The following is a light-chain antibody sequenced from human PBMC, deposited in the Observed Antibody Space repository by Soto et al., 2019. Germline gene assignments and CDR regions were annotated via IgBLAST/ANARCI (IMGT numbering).Light chain of an antibody. J-gene: IGLJ3*02. V-gene: IGLV1-44*01. CDR1: NSNIGSFA. CDR3: AAWDDRLKNGV. CDR2: STN. Sequence: QSLLSQPPSASGTPGQRFTISCSGSNSNIGSFAVSWFQQLPGTAPKVLIFSTNQRPSGVPDRFSGSKSGTSASLAISGLQSEDEADYYCAAWDDRLKNGVFGGGTKVTVL.